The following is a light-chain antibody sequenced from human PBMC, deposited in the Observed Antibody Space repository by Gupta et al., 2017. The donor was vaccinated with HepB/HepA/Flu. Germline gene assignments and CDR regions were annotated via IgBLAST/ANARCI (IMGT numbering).Light chain of an antibody. J-gene: IGLJ2*01. V-gene: IGLV3-25*03. Sequence: SYDLTQPPPVSVSPGQTARITCSGNEFPTQYAYWYQQKPGQAPVMVIYKDRERPSGIPERFSGSNSGTTVTLTIRGVQAEDEADYYFQSADSNANYVVFGGGTKLTVL. CDR1: EFPTQY. CDR2: KDR. CDR3: QSADSNANYVV.